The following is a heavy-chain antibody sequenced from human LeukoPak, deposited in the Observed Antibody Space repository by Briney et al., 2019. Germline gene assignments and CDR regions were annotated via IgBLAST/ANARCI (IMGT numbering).Heavy chain of an antibody. J-gene: IGHJ3*02. Sequence: SETLSLTCTVSGASISSDNWWSWVRQPPGKGLEWIGEIYHSGSTNYNPSLKSRVTISVDKSKNQFSLKLNSVTSADTAVYYCARDRGVGVADRGAFDIWGQATMVTVSS. D-gene: IGHD2-21*01. CDR3: ARDRGVGVADRGAFDI. CDR1: GASISSDNW. CDR2: IYHSGST. V-gene: IGHV4-4*02.